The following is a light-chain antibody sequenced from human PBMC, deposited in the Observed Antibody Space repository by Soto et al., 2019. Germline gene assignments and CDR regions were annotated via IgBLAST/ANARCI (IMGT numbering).Light chain of an antibody. CDR2: AAS. Sequence: AIRMTQSPSSFSASTGDRVTITCRASQGISSYLGWYQQKPGKAPKLLIYAASTLQSGVPSRFSGSGSGTDFTLTISCLQSEDFATYYCQQYYSYPPTFGQGTRLEIK. J-gene: IGKJ5*01. CDR3: QQYYSYPPT. CDR1: QGISSY. V-gene: IGKV1-8*01.